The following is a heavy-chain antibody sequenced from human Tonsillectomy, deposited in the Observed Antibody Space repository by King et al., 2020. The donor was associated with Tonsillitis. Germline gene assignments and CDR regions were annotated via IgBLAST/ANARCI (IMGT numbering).Heavy chain of an antibody. Sequence: VQLVESGAEVKKPGASVKVSCKASGYTFTGYYMHWVRQAPGQGLEWMGWINPNSGGTNYAQKFQGRVTMTRDTSISTAYMELSRLRSDGTAVYYCARXXSXXGGYDXAWFXYWGQXTLVTVSX. J-gene: IGHJ4*02. CDR2: INPNSGGT. CDR1: GYTFTGYY. CDR3: ARXXSXXGGYDXAWFXY. D-gene: IGHD5-12*01. V-gene: IGHV1-2*02.